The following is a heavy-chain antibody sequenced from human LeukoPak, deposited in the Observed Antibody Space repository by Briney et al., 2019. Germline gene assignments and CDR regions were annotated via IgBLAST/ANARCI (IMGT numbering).Heavy chain of an antibody. D-gene: IGHD7-27*01. CDR3: ARPNNWGLYWYFDL. CDR2: INHSGST. V-gene: IGHV4-34*01. CDR1: GGSFSGYY. J-gene: IGHJ2*01. Sequence: PSETLSLTCAVYGGSFSGYYWSWIRRPPGKGLEWIGEINHSGSTNYNPSLKSRVTISVDTSKNQFSLKLSSVTAADTAVYYCARPNNWGLYWYFDLWGRGTLVTVSS.